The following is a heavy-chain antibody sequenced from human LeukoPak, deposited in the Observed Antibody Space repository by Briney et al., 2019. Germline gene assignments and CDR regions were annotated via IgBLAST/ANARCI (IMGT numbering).Heavy chain of an antibody. CDR3: ARSHGRYCSGGSCHEGYFDY. V-gene: IGHV1-69*13. CDR1: GGTFSSYA. J-gene: IGHJ4*02. D-gene: IGHD2-15*01. CDR2: IIPIFGTA. Sequence: SVKVSCKASGGTFSSYAISWVRQAPGQGLEWMGGIIPIFGTANYAQKFQGGVTITADESTSTAYMELSSLRPEDTAVYYCARSHGRYCSGGSCHEGYFDYWGQGTLVTVSS.